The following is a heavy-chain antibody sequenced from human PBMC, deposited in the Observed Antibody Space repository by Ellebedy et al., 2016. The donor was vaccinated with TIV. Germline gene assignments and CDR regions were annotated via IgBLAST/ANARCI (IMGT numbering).Heavy chain of an antibody. J-gene: IGHJ4*02. D-gene: IGHD2-8*01. CDR2: IYYNGRT. CDR3: ARQSFGYCTNGECDF. V-gene: IGHV4-39*01. Sequence: SETLSLXXTVSGGSISGPYYWGWTRQSPGMGLEWLGSIYYNGRTYHNPSLKSRVALFVDTSKNQFSLKMSSVTAADTAVYHCARQSFGYCTNGECDFWGQGTLVTVSA. CDR1: GGSISGPYY.